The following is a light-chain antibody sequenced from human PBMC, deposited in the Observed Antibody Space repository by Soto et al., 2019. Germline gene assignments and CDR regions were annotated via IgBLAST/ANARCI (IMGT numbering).Light chain of an antibody. CDR3: QQTYSDIS. CDR1: QTISTY. J-gene: IGKJ4*01. V-gene: IGKV1-39*01. Sequence: DIQLTQYPSSLSASVGDTVTITCRASQTISTYLLWYHQKPGRAPNLLIYNASTLHSGVPSKFSGSGSGTDFTLTISGLQPEDFATYHCQQTYSDISFGRGTKVE. CDR2: NAS.